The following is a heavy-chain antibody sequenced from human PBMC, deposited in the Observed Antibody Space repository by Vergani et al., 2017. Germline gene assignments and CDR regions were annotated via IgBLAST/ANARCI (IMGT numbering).Heavy chain of an antibody. V-gene: IGHV1-24*01. J-gene: IGHJ4*02. CDR2: FDPEHGEV. CDR3: AIGTDYYDSSGYYVDY. D-gene: IGHD3-22*01. Sequence: QVQLVQSGSEVRKPGASVKVSCQVSGYSLTELTIHWVRQAPGKGLEWMGGFDPEHGEVTFAHHIQGRVTMTEDRSTDTAYMELSSLRPEDTALYYCAIGTDYYDSSGYYVDYWGRGTLVTVSS. CDR1: GYSLTELT.